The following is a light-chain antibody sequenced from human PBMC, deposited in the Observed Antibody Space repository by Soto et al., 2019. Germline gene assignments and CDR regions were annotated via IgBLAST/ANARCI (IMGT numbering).Light chain of an antibody. J-gene: IGLJ1*01. Sequence: QSVLTQPASVSGSPGQSITISCTGTSSDVGGYNYVSWYQQHPGKAPKLMIYEVSNRPSGVSNLFSGSKSGNTASLTISGLQAEDEADYYCSSYTSSSTLYVFGTGSKLTVL. CDR3: SSYTSSSTLYV. CDR2: EVS. CDR1: SSDVGGYNY. V-gene: IGLV2-14*01.